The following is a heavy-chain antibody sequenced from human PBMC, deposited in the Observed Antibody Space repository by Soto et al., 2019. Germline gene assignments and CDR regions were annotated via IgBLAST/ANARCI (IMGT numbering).Heavy chain of an antibody. J-gene: IGHJ5*02. V-gene: IGHV3-53*01. CDR3: ARGPDKGNSGICFDP. D-gene: IGHD1-7*01. CDR2: FYSGGST. Sequence: GGSLRLSCAASGFTVTNNYMGWVRQAPGKGLQWVSVFYSGGSTYYADSVKGRFTISRDKSKNTLYLQMNSLRAEDTAVYYCARGPDKGNSGICFDPWGRGTLVT. CDR1: GFTVTNNY.